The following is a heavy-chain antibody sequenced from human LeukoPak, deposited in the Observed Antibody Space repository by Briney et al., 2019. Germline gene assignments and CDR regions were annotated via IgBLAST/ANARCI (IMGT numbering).Heavy chain of an antibody. CDR2: IYYSGST. V-gene: IGHV4-59*01. CDR1: GGSISSYY. CDR3: AREDEAFDY. J-gene: IGHJ4*02. Sequence: SETLSLTCTVSGGSISSYYWSWIRQPPGKGLEWIGYIYYSGSTNYNPSLKSRVTISVDTSKNQFSLKLSSVTAADTAVYYCAREDEAFDYWGQGTLVTVSS.